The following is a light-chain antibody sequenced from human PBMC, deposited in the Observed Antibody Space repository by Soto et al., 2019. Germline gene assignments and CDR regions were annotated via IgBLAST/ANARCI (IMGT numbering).Light chain of an antibody. Sequence: IALTQSPGTLYLSAGERATLSWRASQSVSGIYLVWYQQKPGQAPRLLIYSTSSRATGIPDRFSDIGSGTDFTLTISRLETEDFAVYYGQQYGDSPWTFCQGTKVDIK. CDR3: QQYGDSPWT. J-gene: IGKJ1*01. V-gene: IGKV3-20*01. CDR1: QSVSGIY. CDR2: STS.